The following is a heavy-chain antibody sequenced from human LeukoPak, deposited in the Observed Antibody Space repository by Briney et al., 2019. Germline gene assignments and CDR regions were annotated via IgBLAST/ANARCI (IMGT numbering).Heavy chain of an antibody. CDR2: INSDGSST. D-gene: IGHD2-8*01. Sequence: GGSLRLSCAASGFTFSSYWMHWGRQAPGKGLVWVSRINSDGSSTSYADSVKGRFTISRDNAENTLYLQMNSLRAEDTAVYYCARGNVVSPPDYWGQGTLVTVSS. CDR1: GFTFSSYW. CDR3: ARGNVVSPPDY. J-gene: IGHJ4*02. V-gene: IGHV3-74*01.